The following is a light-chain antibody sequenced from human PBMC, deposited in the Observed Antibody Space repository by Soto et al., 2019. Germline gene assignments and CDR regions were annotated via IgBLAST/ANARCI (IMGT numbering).Light chain of an antibody. CDR1: QSISSW. V-gene: IGKV1-5*03. CDR3: QQYNSYGWP. Sequence: DIQMTQSPSTLSASVGDRVTITCRASQSISSWLAWYQQKPGKAPKLLIYKASSLESGVPSRFSGSGSGTEFTLTISSLQPDDFANYYCQQYNSYGWPFRQGTKVEIK. J-gene: IGKJ1*01. CDR2: KAS.